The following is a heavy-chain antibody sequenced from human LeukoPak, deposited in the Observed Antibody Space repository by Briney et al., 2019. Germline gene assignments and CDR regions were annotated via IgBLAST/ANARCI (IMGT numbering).Heavy chain of an antibody. V-gene: IGHV1-18*01. Sequence: ASVTVSCKASGYTFTSYGISWVRQAPGQGLEWMGWISAYNGNTNYAQKLQGRVTMTTDTSTSTAYMELRSLRSDDTAVYYCARFAYYYDSSGQRYYFDYWGQGTLVTVSS. J-gene: IGHJ4*02. CDR2: ISAYNGNT. CDR3: ARFAYYYDSSGQRYYFDY. CDR1: GYTFTSYG. D-gene: IGHD3-22*01.